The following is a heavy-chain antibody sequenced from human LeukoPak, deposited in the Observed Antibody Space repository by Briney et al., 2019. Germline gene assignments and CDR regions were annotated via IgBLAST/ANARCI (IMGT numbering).Heavy chain of an antibody. J-gene: IGHJ4*02. CDR1: GYSFTSYW. CDR2: IYPGDSDT. D-gene: IGHD3-3*01. CDR3: ARGPNTYYDFWSGYPGGEYYFDY. Sequence: GESLKISCKGSGYSFTSYWIGWVRQMPGKGLEWMGIIYPGDSDTRYSPSFQGQVTISADKSISTAYLQWSSLKASDTAMYYCARGPNTYYDFWSGYPGGEYYFDYWGQGTLVTVSS. V-gene: IGHV5-51*01.